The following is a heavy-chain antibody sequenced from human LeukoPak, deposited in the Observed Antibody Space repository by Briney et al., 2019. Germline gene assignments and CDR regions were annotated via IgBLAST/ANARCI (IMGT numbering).Heavy chain of an antibody. CDR3: ARETSIAVAVDAFDI. CDR2: INPNSGGT. CDR1: GYTFTGYY. V-gene: IGHV1-2*02. J-gene: IGHJ3*02. Sequence: ASVKVSCKASGYTFTGYYMHWVRQAPGQGLEWMGWINPNSGGTNYAQKFQGRVTMTRDTSISTAYMELRSLRSDDTAVYYCARETSIAVAVDAFDIWGQGTMVTVSS. D-gene: IGHD6-19*01.